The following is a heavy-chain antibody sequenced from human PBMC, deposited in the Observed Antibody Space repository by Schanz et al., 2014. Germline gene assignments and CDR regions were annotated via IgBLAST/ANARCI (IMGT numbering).Heavy chain of an antibody. CDR2: VFPNGIT. CDR1: GGSIRSGTYY. Sequence: QVQLQESGPGLVKPSQTLSLTCTVSGGSIRSGTYYWSWIRQPAGKALEWVGRVFPNGITNYNPSRKRRDTISRDTSKNQFSLTLTSMTAADTAGYYCARDTTWRLDLWGRGALVTVSS. V-gene: IGHV4-61*02. D-gene: IGHD1-1*01. J-gene: IGHJ2*01. CDR3: ARDTTWRLDL.